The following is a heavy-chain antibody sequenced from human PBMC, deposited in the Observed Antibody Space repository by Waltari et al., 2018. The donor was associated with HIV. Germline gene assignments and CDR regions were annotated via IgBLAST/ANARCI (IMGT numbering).Heavy chain of an antibody. J-gene: IGHJ4*02. CDR3: ARERDPFYYDSSGYSGGY. CDR2: IYYSGST. CDR1: GGSISSGDYS. D-gene: IGHD3-22*01. Sequence: VQLQESGPGLVKPSQTLFLTCTVSGGSISSGDYSWSWIRQPPGKGLEWIGYIYYSGSTYYNPSLKSRVTISVDTPRNQFSLKLSSVTAADTAVYYCARERDPFYYDSSGYSGGYWGQGTLVTVSS. V-gene: IGHV4-30-4*01.